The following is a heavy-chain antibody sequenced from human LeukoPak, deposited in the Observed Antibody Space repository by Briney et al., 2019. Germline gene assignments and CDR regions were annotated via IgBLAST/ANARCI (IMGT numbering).Heavy chain of an antibody. CDR3: ARWWVY. CDR1: GFTFSSYE. CDR2: IRSSGRTI. V-gene: IGHV3-48*03. Sequence: PGGSLRLSCAASGFTFSSYEMNWVRQAPGKGLEWVSYIRSSGRTIYYADSVKGRFTISRDNARNSLYLQMNTLRAEDTAVYYCARWWVYWGQGTLVTVSS. D-gene: IGHD2-15*01. J-gene: IGHJ4*02.